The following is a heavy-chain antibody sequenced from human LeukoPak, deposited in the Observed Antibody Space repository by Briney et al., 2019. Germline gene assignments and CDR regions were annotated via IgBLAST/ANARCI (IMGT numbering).Heavy chain of an antibody. CDR1: GFTFRNYW. J-gene: IGHJ4*02. V-gene: IGHV3-7*01. CDR3: ARGGPTVGTDY. Sequence: PGGSLRLSCAGSGFTFRNYWMNWVRQAPGKGLEWVANIKADGSEKYYVDSVKGGFTVSRDNAKNSLYLQINSLRADDTAVYYCARGGPTVGTDYWGQGTLVTVSS. D-gene: IGHD1-26*01. CDR2: IKADGSEK.